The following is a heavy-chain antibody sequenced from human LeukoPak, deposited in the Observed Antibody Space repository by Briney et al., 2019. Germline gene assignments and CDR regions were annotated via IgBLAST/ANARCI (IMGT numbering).Heavy chain of an antibody. Sequence: SQTLSLTCTVSGGSINNGDYYWSWIRQPPGKGLEWIGYIYYSGSTYYIPSLKRRVTISVDTSKNQFSLKLTSVIAADTAVYYCARRGDGYNPDYWGQGTLVTVSS. CDR2: IYYSGST. CDR3: ARRGDGYNPDY. D-gene: IGHD5-24*01. J-gene: IGHJ4*02. V-gene: IGHV4-30-4*08. CDR1: GGSINNGDYY.